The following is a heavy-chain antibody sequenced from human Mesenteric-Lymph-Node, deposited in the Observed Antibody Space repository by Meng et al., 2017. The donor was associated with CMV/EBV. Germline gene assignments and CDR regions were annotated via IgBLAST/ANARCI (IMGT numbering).Heavy chain of an antibody. CDR3: ASGEYSSSCDY. V-gene: IGHV4-39*07. D-gene: IGHD6-6*01. Sequence: SETLSLTCTVSGGSISSSSYYWGWIRQPPGKGLEWIGSIYYSGSTYYNPSLKSRVTISVDTSKNQFSLKLSSVTAADTAVYYCASGEYSSSCDYWGQGTLVTVSS. CDR2: IYYSGST. J-gene: IGHJ4*02. CDR1: GGSISSSSYY.